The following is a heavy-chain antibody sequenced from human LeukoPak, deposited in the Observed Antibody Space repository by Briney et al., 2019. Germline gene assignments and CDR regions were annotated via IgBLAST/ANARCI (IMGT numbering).Heavy chain of an antibody. Sequence: PSETLSLTCTVSGDSISSYYWSWIRQPPGKGPEWIGYIYYSGSTNYNPSLKSRVTISVDTSKNQFSLRLSSVTAADTAVYYCAKGWFDPWGQGTLVTVSS. J-gene: IGHJ5*02. CDR2: IYYSGST. CDR3: AKGWFDP. V-gene: IGHV4-59*01. CDR1: GDSISSYY.